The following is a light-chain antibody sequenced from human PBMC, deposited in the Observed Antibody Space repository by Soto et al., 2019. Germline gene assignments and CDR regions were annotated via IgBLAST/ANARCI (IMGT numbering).Light chain of an antibody. CDR1: QSVISDY. Sequence: ELVLTQSPGTLSLSPGDRATLSCRASQSVISDYLAWYQQKPGQAPRLLIYGASGRATGIPDRFSGSGSGTDFTLTISRLEPEDFAVHYCQQYGSSPLTFGGGTKV. CDR2: GAS. V-gene: IGKV3-20*01. J-gene: IGKJ4*01. CDR3: QQYGSSPLT.